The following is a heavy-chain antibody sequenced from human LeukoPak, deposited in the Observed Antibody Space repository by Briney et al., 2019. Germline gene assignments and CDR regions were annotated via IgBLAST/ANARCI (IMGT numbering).Heavy chain of an antibody. CDR2: INHSGST. J-gene: IGHJ4*02. Sequence: PSETLSITCAVYGGSFSGYYWSWIRQPPGKGLEWIGEINHSGSTNYNPSPKSRVTISVDTSKNQFSLKLSSVTAADTAVYYCAAQWLVRDYWGQGTLVTVSS. D-gene: IGHD6-19*01. V-gene: IGHV4-34*01. CDR3: AAQWLVRDY. CDR1: GGSFSGYY.